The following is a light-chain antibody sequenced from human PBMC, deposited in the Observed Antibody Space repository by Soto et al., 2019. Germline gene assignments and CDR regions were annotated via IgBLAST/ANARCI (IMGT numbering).Light chain of an antibody. CDR2: AAS. J-gene: IGKJ2*01. CDR1: QSISSY. Sequence: DIQMTQSPSSLSASVGDRVTITCRASQSISSYVNWYQQKPGKAPKLLIYAASSLQSGVPSRFSGSGSGTDFTLTISSLQPEDFATYYCQQSYSTPRYTFGQGTKLEIK. V-gene: IGKV1-39*01. CDR3: QQSYSTPRYT.